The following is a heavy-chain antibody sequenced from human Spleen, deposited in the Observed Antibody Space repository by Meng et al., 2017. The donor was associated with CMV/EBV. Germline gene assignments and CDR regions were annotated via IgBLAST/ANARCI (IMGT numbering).Heavy chain of an antibody. CDR3: VRVWGYCSYTGCLGYFQH. D-gene: IGHD2-15*01. CDR2: INPDSGAA. Sequence: ASVKVSCKASGYIFPSYGISWVRQAPGQGLEWMGWINPDSGAANYAQKFLGRVTMTRETSTSTVYMEMSRLTSDDTAVFYCVRVWGYCSYTGCLGYFQHWGQGTLVTVSS. J-gene: IGHJ1*01. V-gene: IGHV1-2*02. CDR1: GYIFPSYG.